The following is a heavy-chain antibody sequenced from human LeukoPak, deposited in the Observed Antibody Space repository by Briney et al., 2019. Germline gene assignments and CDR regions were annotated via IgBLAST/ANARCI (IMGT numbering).Heavy chain of an antibody. Sequence: GGSLRLSCAASGFTFSSYEMNWVRQAPGKGLEWVSYISSSGSTIYYADSVKGRFTISRDNAKNSLYLQMNSLRAEDTVVYYCARDPLRSGGAVAGDPYFDYWGQGTLVTVSS. J-gene: IGHJ4*02. CDR2: ISSSGSTI. CDR1: GFTFSSYE. V-gene: IGHV3-48*03. D-gene: IGHD6-19*01. CDR3: ARDPLRSGGAVAGDPYFDY.